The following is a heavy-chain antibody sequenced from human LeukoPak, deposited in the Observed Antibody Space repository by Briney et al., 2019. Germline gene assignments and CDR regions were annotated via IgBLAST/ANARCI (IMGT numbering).Heavy chain of an antibody. V-gene: IGHV5-51*01. J-gene: IGHJ3*02. CDR3: ARPQWELQLRGGFDI. D-gene: IGHD1-26*01. Sequence: GESLKISCKGSGYSFTSYWIGWVRQMPGKGLEWMGIIYPGDSDTRYSPSFQGQVTISADKSISTAYLQWSSLKASDTAMYYCARPQWELQLRGGFDIWGQGTMVTVSS. CDR1: GYSFTSYW. CDR2: IYPGDSDT.